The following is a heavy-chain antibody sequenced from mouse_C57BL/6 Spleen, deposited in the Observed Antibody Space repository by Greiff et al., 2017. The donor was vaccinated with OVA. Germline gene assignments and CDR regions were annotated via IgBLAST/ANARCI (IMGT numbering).Heavy chain of an antibody. CDR2: ISSGSSTI. D-gene: IGHD1-1*01. V-gene: IGHV5-17*01. CDR3: ARSLITTVVEGMDY. Sequence: DVKLVESGGGLVKPGGSLKLSCAASGFTFSDYGMHWVRQAPEMGLEWVAYISSGSSTIYYADTVKGRFTISRDNAKNTLFLQMTSLRSEDTAMYYCARSLITTVVEGMDYWGQGTSVTVSS. CDR1: GFTFSDYG. J-gene: IGHJ4*01.